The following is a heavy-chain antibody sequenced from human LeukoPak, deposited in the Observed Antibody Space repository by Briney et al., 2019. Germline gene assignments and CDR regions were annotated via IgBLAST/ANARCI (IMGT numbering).Heavy chain of an antibody. J-gene: IGHJ4*02. CDR3: ARHTRMWGYFDS. V-gene: IGHV4-4*07. D-gene: IGHD1-26*01. CDR1: GVSITTYY. Sequence: SETLSLTCSVSGVSITTYYWSWFRQTAGKGPDWIGPLYASGPPNYNPSLKSRVTMSVDTSKNQLSLNVRSVTVAGTAVYFCARHTRMWGYFDSWGQGTLVAVSS. CDR2: LYASGPP.